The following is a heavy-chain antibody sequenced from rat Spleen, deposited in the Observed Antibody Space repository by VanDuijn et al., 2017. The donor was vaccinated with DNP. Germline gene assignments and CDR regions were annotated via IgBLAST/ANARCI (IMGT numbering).Heavy chain of an antibody. D-gene: IGHD1-3*01. Sequence: EVQLVESGGGLVQPGRSLKLSCAASGFTFSDCNMAWVRQAPKTGLEWVATITYNGGTTYYRDSLRGRFTISRDNAKTSLYLQMDSLRSEDTATYYCARDDYGSSGAMDAWGQGTSVTVSS. V-gene: IGHV5-7*01. J-gene: IGHJ4*01. CDR2: ITYNGGTT. CDR1: GFTFSDCN. CDR3: ARDDYGSSGAMDA.